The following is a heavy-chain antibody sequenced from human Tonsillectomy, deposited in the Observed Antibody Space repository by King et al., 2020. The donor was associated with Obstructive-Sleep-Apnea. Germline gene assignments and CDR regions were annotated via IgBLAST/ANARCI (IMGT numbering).Heavy chain of an antibody. CDR1: GYTFTGYY. CDR3: ARDEGEISSIRHEY. D-gene: IGHD2-2*01. CDR2: INPNSGGT. V-gene: IGHV1-2*02. Sequence: QLVQSGAEVKKPGASVNVSCKASGYTFTGYYMHWVRQAPGQGLEWMGWINPNSGGTNYAQKFQGRVTMTRDTSISTAYMELSRLRSDDTAVYYCARDEGEISSIRHEYWGQGTLVTVSS. J-gene: IGHJ4*02.